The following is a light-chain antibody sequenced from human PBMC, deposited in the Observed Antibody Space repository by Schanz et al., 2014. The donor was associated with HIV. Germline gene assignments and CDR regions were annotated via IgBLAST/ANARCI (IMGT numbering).Light chain of an antibody. CDR3: QQYGSSPRT. J-gene: IGKJ4*01. CDR1: QSVSSSY. Sequence: IALTQSPGTLSLSPGERVTLSCRASQSVSSSYLAWYQQKPGQAPRLLIYGASSRATGIPDRFSGSGSGTDFTLTISRLEPEDFAVYYCQQYGSSPRTFGGGTKVEIK. CDR2: GAS. V-gene: IGKV3-20*01.